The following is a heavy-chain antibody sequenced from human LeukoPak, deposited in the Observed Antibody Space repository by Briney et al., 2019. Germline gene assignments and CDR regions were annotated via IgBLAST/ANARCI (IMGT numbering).Heavy chain of an antibody. CDR2: ISWNSGSI. CDR3: AKGREYSSSPVDY. J-gene: IGHJ4*02. V-gene: IGHV3-9*01. Sequence: PGRSLRLSCAASGFTFDDYAMHWVRQAPGKGLEWASGISWNSGSIGYADSVKGRFTISRDNAKNSLYLQMNSLRAEDTALYYCAKGREYSSSPVDYWGQGTLVTVSS. CDR1: GFTFDDYA. D-gene: IGHD6-6*01.